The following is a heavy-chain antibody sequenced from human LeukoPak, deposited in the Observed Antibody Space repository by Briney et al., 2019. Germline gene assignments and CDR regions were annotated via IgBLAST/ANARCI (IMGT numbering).Heavy chain of an antibody. V-gene: IGHV4-4*07. CDR3: ARVQRGYTSPTV. D-gene: IGHD6-19*01. CDR1: GGSISNSF. CDR2: IYSSGNT. J-gene: IGHJ4*02. Sequence: PSETLSLTCTVSGGSISNSFWSWVRQPAGKGLEWIGRIYSSGNTNYNPSLKSRVTMSVDTSKNQFSLKLRSVTAADTAVYYCARVQRGYTSPTVWGQGTLVTVSS.